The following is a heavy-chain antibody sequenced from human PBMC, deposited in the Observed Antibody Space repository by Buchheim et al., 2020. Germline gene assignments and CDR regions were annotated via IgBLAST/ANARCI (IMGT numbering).Heavy chain of an antibody. CDR2: ICGSGGST. J-gene: IGHJ6*02. Sequence: EVQLLESGGGLVQPGGSLRLSCAASGFTFSSYAMRWVRQAPGKGLEWVSAICGSGGSTYYADSVKGRFTISRDNSKNTLYLQMNSLRAEDTAVYYCAKDVPTYYYGSGFYFRGMDVWGQGTT. V-gene: IGHV3-23*01. CDR3: AKDVPTYYYGSGFYFRGMDV. D-gene: IGHD3-10*01. CDR1: GFTFSSYA.